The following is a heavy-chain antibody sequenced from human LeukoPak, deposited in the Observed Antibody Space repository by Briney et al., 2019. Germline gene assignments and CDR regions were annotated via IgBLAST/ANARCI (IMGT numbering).Heavy chain of an antibody. CDR1: GFTFSSYA. CDR2: ISYDGSNK. V-gene: IGHV3-30-3*01. CDR3: ARGSYDFWSGYLDY. J-gene: IGHJ4*02. Sequence: PGRSLRLSCAASGFTFSSYAVHWVRQAPGKGLEWVAVISYDGSNKYYADSVKGRFTISRDNSKNTLYLQMNSLRAEDTAVYYCARGSYDFWSGYLDYWGQGTLVTVSS. D-gene: IGHD3-3*01.